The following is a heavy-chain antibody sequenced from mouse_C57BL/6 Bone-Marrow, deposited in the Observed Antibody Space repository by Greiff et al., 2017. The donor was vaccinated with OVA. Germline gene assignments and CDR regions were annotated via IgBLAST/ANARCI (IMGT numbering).Heavy chain of an antibody. J-gene: IGHJ3*01. CDR3: ARHGNLAWFAY. D-gene: IGHD2-1*01. CDR2: ISNLAYSI. Sequence: EVHLVESGGGLVQPGGSLKLSCAASGFTFSDYGMAWVRQAPRKGPEWVAFISNLAYSIYYADTVTGRITISRENAKNTLYLGMSSLRSEDTAMYYCARHGNLAWFAYWGQGTLVTVSA. V-gene: IGHV5-15*01. CDR1: GFTFSDYG.